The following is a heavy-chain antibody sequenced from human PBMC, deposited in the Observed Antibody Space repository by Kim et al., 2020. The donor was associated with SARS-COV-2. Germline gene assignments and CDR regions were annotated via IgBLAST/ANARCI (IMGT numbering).Heavy chain of an antibody. J-gene: IGHJ4*02. V-gene: IGHV3-7*01. CDR1: GFTLSTYC. CDR3: ARETGTWYIHYFDY. Sequence: GGSLRLSCAASGFTLSTYCMSWVRQAPGKGLEWVSSIKQDGTEKYYVDSVKGRFTISRDNAKNSLYLQMNSLRAEDTAMYYCARETGTWYIHYFDYWGQGNLVTVSS. CDR2: IKQDGTEK. D-gene: IGHD6-13*01.